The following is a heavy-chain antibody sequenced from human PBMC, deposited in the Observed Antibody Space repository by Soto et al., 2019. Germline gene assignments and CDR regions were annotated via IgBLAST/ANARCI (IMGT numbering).Heavy chain of an antibody. CDR2: VTFDGSNK. Sequence: GGSLRLSCAASGFTFSTYALHWVRQAPGKGLEWVATVTFDGSNKYHADSVEGRFTISRDDSKNTLYLQLNSLRAEDTAVYYCGRITLKTSVDTFDFWGQGTMVTVSS. CDR1: GFTFSTYA. CDR3: GRITLKTSVDTFDF. D-gene: IGHD3-22*01. V-gene: IGHV3-30-3*01. J-gene: IGHJ3*01.